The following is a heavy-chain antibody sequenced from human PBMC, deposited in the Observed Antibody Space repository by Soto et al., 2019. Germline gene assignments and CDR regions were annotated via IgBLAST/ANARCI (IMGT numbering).Heavy chain of an antibody. CDR2: ISSSSYI. CDR1: GFPFSSYS. J-gene: IGHJ4*02. Sequence: GWSLRLSCAASGFPFSSYSMNWVRQAPGKGLEWVSSISSSSYIYYADSLQGRFTISRDNAKNSLYLQMNSLRAEEKAVYYCARGPPMATITFFAYWGQGTLVTVSS. CDR3: ARGPPMATITFFAY. D-gene: IGHD5-12*01. V-gene: IGHV3-21*01.